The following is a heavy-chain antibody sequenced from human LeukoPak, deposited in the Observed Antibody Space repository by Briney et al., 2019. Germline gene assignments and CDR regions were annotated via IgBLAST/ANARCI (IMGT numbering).Heavy chain of an antibody. CDR2: INLSGGST. D-gene: IGHD2-2*01. CDR1: GYTFTSYY. V-gene: IGHV1-46*01. J-gene: IGHJ6*03. Sequence: ASVKVSCKASGYTFTSYYMHWVRQAPGQGLEWMGIINLSGGSTSYAQKFQGRVTMTRDTSTRTVYMELSSLRSEDTAVYYCARDVVPAAKNDYYYYYMDVWGKGTTVTVSS. CDR3: ARDVVPAAKNDYYYYYMDV.